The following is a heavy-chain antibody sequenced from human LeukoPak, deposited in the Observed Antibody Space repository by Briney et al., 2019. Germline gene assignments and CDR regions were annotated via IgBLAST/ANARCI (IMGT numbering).Heavy chain of an antibody. J-gene: IGHJ4*02. D-gene: IGHD3-22*01. CDR2: ISAYNGNT. CDR1: GYSFTSYG. CDR3: AIYYDSSGYHTPLY. Sequence: ASVKVSCKPSGYSFTSYGIRWVRQAPGQALEWMGGISAYNGNTNYALKLQGTVTMTTDTSTSTAYMELRSLRSDDTAVYYCAIYYDSSGYHTPLYWGQGTLVTVSS. V-gene: IGHV1-18*01.